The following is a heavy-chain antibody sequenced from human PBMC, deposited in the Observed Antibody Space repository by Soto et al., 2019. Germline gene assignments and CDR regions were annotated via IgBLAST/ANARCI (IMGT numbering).Heavy chain of an antibody. V-gene: IGHV3-7*01. Sequence: EAQLVESGGALVQPGGSLRLSCGVSGFTFSSYWMSWVRQAPGKGLEWVANIKEDGSETDYVDSVKGRFTISRDNAKNSVSVQMNSLRGEDTAVYYCARGRTWFAPWGQGTLVTVSS. CDR1: GFTFSSYW. CDR3: ARGRTWFAP. J-gene: IGHJ5*02. CDR2: IKEDGSET.